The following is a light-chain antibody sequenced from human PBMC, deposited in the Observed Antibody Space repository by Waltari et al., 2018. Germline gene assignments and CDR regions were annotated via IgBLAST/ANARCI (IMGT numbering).Light chain of an antibody. V-gene: IGKV3-15*01. CDR3: QQYNNWPLT. Sequence: DIMMTQSPATLSLSPGDRATLSCGASQTVTNKLAWYQQKPGQAPRLLIYDASTRATGIPARFRGSQSGTEFTLTITSLQSEDFGIYYCQQYNNWPLTFGPGTKVDIK. CDR2: DAS. CDR1: QTVTNK. J-gene: IGKJ3*01.